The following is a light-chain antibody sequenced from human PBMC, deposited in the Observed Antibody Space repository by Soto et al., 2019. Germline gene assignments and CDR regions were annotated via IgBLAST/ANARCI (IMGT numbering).Light chain of an antibody. CDR2: SYT. V-gene: IGLV1-40*01. CDR3: QAYDSSLSGWV. Sequence: QSVLTQPPSVSGAPGQRVTISCTGSSSNIGAHYDVHWYQQFPGTAPRLLIYSYTNRPSGVPDRFSGSKSGTSASLAITGLQADDEADYHCQAYDSSLSGWVFGGGTKLTVL. CDR1: SSNIGAHYD. J-gene: IGLJ3*02.